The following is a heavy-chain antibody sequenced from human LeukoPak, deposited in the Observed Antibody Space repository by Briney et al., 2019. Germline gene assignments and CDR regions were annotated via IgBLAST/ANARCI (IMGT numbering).Heavy chain of an antibody. V-gene: IGHV4-59*01. D-gene: IGHD6-19*01. J-gene: IGHJ4*02. CDR2: IYYSGNT. CDR3: ARVAVDTFDY. CDR1: GGSISSYY. Sequence: PSETLSLTCTVSGGSISSYYWSWIRQPPGKGLEWIGYIYYSGNTNYNPSLKSRVTISVDTSKNQFSLKLSSVTAADTAVYYCARVAVDTFDYWGQGTLVTVSS.